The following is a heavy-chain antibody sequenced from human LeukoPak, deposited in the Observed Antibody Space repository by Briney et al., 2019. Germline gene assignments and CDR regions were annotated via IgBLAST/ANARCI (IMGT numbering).Heavy chain of an antibody. J-gene: IGHJ4*02. D-gene: IGHD6-13*01. CDR1: GYTFTSYG. CDR3: ARGSYSRVYDY. V-gene: IGHV1-2*02. Sequence: ASVKVSCKASGYTFTSYGISWVRQAPGQGLEWMGWINPNSGGTNYAQKFQGRVTMTRDTSISTAYMELSRLRSDDTAVYYCARGSYSRVYDYWGQGTLVTVSS. CDR2: INPNSGGT.